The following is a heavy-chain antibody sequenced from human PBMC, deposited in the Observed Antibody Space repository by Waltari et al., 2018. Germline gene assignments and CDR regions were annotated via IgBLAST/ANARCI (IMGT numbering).Heavy chain of an antibody. CDR3: ARKSIFGVVIREVYFDY. V-gene: IGHV4-39*07. Sequence: QLQLQESGPGLVKHSETLSLTCTVAGGSISSSSYYWGWSRQPPGKGLEWIGSIDYRGSPHYNPPLKSRVTDSVDTSKNQFSLKLSSVTAADTAVYYCARKSIFGVVIREVYFDYWGQGTLVTVSS. D-gene: IGHD3-3*01. J-gene: IGHJ4*02. CDR1: GGSISSSSYY. CDR2: IDYRGSP.